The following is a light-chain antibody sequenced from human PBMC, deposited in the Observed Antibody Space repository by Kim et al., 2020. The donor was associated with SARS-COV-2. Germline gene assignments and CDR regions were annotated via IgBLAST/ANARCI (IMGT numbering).Light chain of an antibody. Sequence: SSELTQDPDVSVALGQTVRITCQGDSLRSYYASWYQQKPGQAPVLVIYGKNNRPSGSPDRFSGSSSGNTASLTITGAQAEDEADYYCNSRDSSGNHWVFGGGTQLTVL. V-gene: IGLV3-19*01. CDR3: NSRDSSGNHWV. CDR1: SLRSYY. CDR2: GKN. J-gene: IGLJ3*02.